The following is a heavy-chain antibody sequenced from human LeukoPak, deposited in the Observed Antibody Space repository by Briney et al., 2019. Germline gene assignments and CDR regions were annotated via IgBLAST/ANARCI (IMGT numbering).Heavy chain of an antibody. CDR3: ARMVRGVIVGFDY. CDR2: IYYSGST. Sequence: SETLSLTCNVSGGSISSYYWSWIRQPPGKGLEWIGYIYYSGSTNYNPSLKSRVTISVDTSKNQFSLKLSSVTAADTAVYYCARMVRGVIVGFDYWGQGTLVTVSS. D-gene: IGHD3-10*01. J-gene: IGHJ4*02. V-gene: IGHV4-59*12. CDR1: GGSISSYY.